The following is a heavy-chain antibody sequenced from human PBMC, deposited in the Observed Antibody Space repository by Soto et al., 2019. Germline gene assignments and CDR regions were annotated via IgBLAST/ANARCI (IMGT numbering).Heavy chain of an antibody. CDR1: GASIKTGXXX. V-gene: IGHV4-31*11. CDR3: VTNRGYDFYYFDS. D-gene: IGHD5-12*01. J-gene: IGHJ4*02. CDR2: VYYSGTT. Sequence: QVQLQESGPGLVKPSQTLSLTCAVSGASIKTGXXXXTXIRQDPGKGLEWIGYVYYSGTTYYNPSLKSRVTMSVDLSKNQFSLKLTSVTAADTAVYYCVTNRGYDFYYFDSWGQGTLVTVSS.